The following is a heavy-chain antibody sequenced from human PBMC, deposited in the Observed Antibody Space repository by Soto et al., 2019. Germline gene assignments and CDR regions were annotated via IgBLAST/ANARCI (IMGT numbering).Heavy chain of an antibody. J-gene: IGHJ4*02. CDR3: ARDRRVTYPFDY. Sequence: PGGSLRLSCTGSGFTFSSYAMHWVRLAPGKGLEWVSYISSSSSTIYYADSVKGRFTISRDNAKNSLYLQMNSLRDEDTAVYYCARDRRVTYPFDYWGQGTLVTVSS. V-gene: IGHV3-48*02. CDR2: ISSSSSTI. D-gene: IGHD2-21*02. CDR1: GFTFSSYA.